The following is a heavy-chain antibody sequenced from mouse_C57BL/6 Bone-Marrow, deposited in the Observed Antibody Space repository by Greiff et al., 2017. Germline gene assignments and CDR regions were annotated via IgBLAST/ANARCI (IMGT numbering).Heavy chain of an antibody. Sequence: EVKLVESGGGLVQPGGSMKLSCVASGFTFSNYWMNWVRQSPEKGLEWVAQIRLKSDNYATHYAESVKGRFTISRYDSTSSVYLQMNNLRAEDTGIYYCTVYYYGSSSFAYWGQGTLVTVSA. V-gene: IGHV6-3*01. CDR2: IRLKSDNYAT. J-gene: IGHJ3*01. D-gene: IGHD1-1*01. CDR1: GFTFSNYW. CDR3: TVYYYGSSSFAY.